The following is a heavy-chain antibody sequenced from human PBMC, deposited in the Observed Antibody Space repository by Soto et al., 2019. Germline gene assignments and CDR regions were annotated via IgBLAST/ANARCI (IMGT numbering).Heavy chain of an antibody. V-gene: IGHV3-7*01. D-gene: IGHD6-19*01. CDR1: GFTFNSFW. CDR3: AREVDGNNSGY. J-gene: IGHJ4*02. CDR2: IKQDGSEK. Sequence: EVQLVESGGGLVQPGGSLRLSCAASGFTFNSFWMSWVRQAPWKGLEWVANIKQDGSEKYYVDSVKGRFTISRDNAKNSVRLQMNSLRVEDTAVYYCAREVDGNNSGYWGQGTLVTVSS.